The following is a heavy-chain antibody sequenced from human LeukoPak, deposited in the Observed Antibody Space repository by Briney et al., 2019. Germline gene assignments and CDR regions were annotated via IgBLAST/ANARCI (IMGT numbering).Heavy chain of an antibody. V-gene: IGHV4-39*01. Sequence: SETLFLTCTVSGGSISSSSYYWGWIRQPPGKGLEWIGNICYSGASYYNPSLKSRVTISVDTSENQLSLKLSSVTAADTAVYYCARGRNWNTYYFDYWGQGTLVTVSS. D-gene: IGHD1/OR15-1a*01. J-gene: IGHJ4*02. CDR1: GGSISSSSYY. CDR2: ICYSGAS. CDR3: ARGRNWNTYYFDY.